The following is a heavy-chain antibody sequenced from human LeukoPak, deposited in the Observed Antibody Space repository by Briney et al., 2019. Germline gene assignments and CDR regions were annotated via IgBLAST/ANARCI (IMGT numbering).Heavy chain of an antibody. J-gene: IGHJ6*02. CDR1: GLTYHAYS. CDR3: TRDLYRHRGYSRSDFLGRGCYYYGMDA. V-gene: IGHV3-48*02. Sequence: GGSLRLSCTASGLTYHAYSIHCVPQAPGKGLEWVSYIRSSGSPRYYADSVKGRFTISRDNAKNSLYLQMNSLRDEDTAVYYCTRDLYRHRGYSRSDFLGRGCYYYGMDASGQGTTVTVSS. CDR2: IRSSGSPR. D-gene: IGHD5-12*01.